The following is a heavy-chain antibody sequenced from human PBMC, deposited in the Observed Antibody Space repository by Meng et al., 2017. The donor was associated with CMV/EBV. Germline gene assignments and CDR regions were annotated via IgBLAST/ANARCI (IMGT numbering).Heavy chain of an antibody. V-gene: IGHV3-7*01. J-gene: IGHJ5*02. CDR1: GFTFSSYW. CDR3: ARSIAARRERGP. D-gene: IGHD6-6*01. Sequence: GESLNISCAASGFTFSSYWMSWVRQAPGKGLEWVANIKQDGSEKYYVDSVKGRFTISRDNAKNSLYLQMSSLRAEDTAVYYCARSIAARRERGPWGQGTLVTVSS. CDR2: IKQDGSEK.